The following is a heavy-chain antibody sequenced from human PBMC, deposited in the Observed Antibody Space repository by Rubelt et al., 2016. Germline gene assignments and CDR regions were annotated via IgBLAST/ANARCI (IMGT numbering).Heavy chain of an antibody. CDR2: INHSGST. CDR3: ARGLGFDY. Sequence: QVQLQQWGAGLLKPSETLSLTCAVYGGSFSGYYWSWIRQPPGTGLEWIGVINHSGSTNYNPSLKSRVTISVDTSKNQFSLKLSSVTAADTAVYYCARGLGFDYWGQGTLVTVSS. CDR1: GGSFSGYY. V-gene: IGHV4-34*01. J-gene: IGHJ4*02.